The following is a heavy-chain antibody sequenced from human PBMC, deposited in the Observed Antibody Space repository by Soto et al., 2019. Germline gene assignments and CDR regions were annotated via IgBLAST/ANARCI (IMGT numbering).Heavy chain of an antibody. Sequence: QVQLVQSGAEVKKPGTSVKVSCKASGGTFSTYTVSWVRQAPGQGLEWMGGIIPIFRTANYAQKFQGRVTVTADESTSTAYMELSSLRPEDTAVYYCARRYCISTSCHYYGMDVWGQGTTVTVSS. V-gene: IGHV1-69*12. D-gene: IGHD2-2*01. CDR1: GGTFSTYT. J-gene: IGHJ6*02. CDR2: IIPIFRTA. CDR3: ARRYCISTSCHYYGMDV.